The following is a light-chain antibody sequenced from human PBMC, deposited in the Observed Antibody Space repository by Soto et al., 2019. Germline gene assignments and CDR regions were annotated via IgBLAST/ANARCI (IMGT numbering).Light chain of an antibody. CDR1: SSDVGGHNF. CDR2: EVS. CDR3: TSYTNSSPYV. V-gene: IGLV2-14*01. J-gene: IGLJ1*01. Sequence: QSALTQPASVSASPGQSITISCTGTSSDVGGHNFVSWYHHHPGKPPKLIIYEVSNRPSGVSNRFSGSNSPNTAPLTISGLPAEDEDDYYCTSYTNSSPYVFGNGTKVTVL.